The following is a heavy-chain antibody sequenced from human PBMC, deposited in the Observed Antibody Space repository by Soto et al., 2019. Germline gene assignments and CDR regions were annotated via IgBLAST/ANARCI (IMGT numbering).Heavy chain of an antibody. CDR1: GFTFSSYS. CDR2: ISSSSSYI. V-gene: IGHV3-21*01. J-gene: IGHJ6*02. Sequence: GGSLRLSCAASGFTFSSYSMNWVRQAPGKGLEWVSSISSSSSYIYYADSVKGRFTISRDNAKNSLYLQMNSLRAEDTAVYYCARDGVRVRELLAYYYYYGMDVWGQGTTVTVSS. D-gene: IGHD1-26*01. CDR3: ARDGVRVRELLAYYYYYGMDV.